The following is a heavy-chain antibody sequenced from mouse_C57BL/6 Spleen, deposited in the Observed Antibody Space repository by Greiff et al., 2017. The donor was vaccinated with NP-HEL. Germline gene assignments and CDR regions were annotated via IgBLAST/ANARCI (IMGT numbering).Heavy chain of an antibody. V-gene: IGHV1-26*01. Sequence: SGPELVKPGASVKISCKASGYTFTDYYMNWVKQSHGKSLEWIGDINPNNGGTSYTQKFKGKATLTVDKSSSTAYMELRSLTSEDSAVYSCARYGAYWYVDDWGTGTTVTVSS. CDR3: ARYGAYWYVDD. D-gene: IGHD1-1*02. CDR2: INPNNGGT. J-gene: IGHJ1*03. CDR1: GYTFTDYY.